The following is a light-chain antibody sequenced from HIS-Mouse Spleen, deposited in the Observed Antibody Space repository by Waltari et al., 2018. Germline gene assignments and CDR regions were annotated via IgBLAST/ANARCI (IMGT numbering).Light chain of an antibody. CDR2: AAS. J-gene: IGKJ2*01. V-gene: IGKV1-8*01. CDR3: QQYYSYPRT. CDR1: QGISSY. Sequence: AIRMTQSPSSLSASTGDRVTITCRASQGISSYLAWYQQKPGKAPKLLIYAASTLQSGVPSRFCGSGSGTDFTLTISCLQSEDFATYYCQQYYSYPRTFGQGTKLEIK.